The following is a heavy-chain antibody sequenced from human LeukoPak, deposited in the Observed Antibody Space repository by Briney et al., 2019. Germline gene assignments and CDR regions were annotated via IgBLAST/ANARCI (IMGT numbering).Heavy chain of an antibody. D-gene: IGHD3-22*01. J-gene: IGHJ3*02. CDR1: GGSISSYY. V-gene: IGHV4-59*13. Sequence: SETLSLTSTVSGGSISSYYWSWIRQPQGKGLEWIGYIYYSGSTNYNPSLKSRVTISVDTSKNQFSLKLSSVTAADTAVYYCARDRILPKYYYDSSGYPRNAFAIWGQGAMLTVSS. CDR2: IYYSGST. CDR3: ARDRILPKYYYDSSGYPRNAFAI.